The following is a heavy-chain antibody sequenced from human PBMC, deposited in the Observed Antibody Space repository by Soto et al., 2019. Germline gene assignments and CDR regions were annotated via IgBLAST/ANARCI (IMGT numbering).Heavy chain of an antibody. CDR2: ISSNGGST. J-gene: IGHJ3*02. Sequence: EVQLVESGGGLVQPGGSLRLSCAASGFTFSSYAMHWVRQAPGKGLEYVSAISSNGGSTYYANSVKGRFTISRDNSKYTLYLQMGSLRAEDMGVYYCAKGSTAFDIWGQGTMVTVSS. V-gene: IGHV3-64*01. CDR1: GFTFSSYA. CDR3: AKGSTAFDI.